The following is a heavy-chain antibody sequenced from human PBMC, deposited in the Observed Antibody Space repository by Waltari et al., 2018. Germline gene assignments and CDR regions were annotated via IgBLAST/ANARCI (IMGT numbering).Heavy chain of an antibody. CDR1: GFTFRSFM. V-gene: IGHV3-21*01. Sequence: DVQLVESGGGLVKPGGSLRLSCAAPGFTFRSFMMTWVRQAPGKGLEWVALISSGSSYIHYADSARGRFAISRDNAKNSLFLQMDSLRAEDTAVYYCARDALYDFWTASADFWGQGTLVTVSS. D-gene: IGHD3-3*01. J-gene: IGHJ4*02. CDR3: ARDALYDFWTASADF. CDR2: ISSGSSYI.